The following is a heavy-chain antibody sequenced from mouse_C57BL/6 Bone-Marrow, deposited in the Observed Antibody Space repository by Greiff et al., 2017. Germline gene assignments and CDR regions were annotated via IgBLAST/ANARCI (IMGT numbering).Heavy chain of an antibody. Sequence: VQLQQSGAELARPGASVKLSCTASGYTFTSYGISWVKQRTGQGLEWIGEIYPRSGNTYYNEKLKGKATLTADKSSSTAYMALRSLTSEDSAVNFCARSRGGLLRPFAYWGQGTLVTVSA. CDR3: ARSRGGLLRPFAY. J-gene: IGHJ3*01. D-gene: IGHD1-2*01. CDR1: GYTFTSYG. V-gene: IGHV1-81*01. CDR2: IYPRSGNT.